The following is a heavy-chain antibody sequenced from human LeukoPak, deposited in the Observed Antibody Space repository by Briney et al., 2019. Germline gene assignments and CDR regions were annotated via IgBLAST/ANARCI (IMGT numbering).Heavy chain of an antibody. Sequence: GGSLRLSCPASGFTFSSYTLNWVRQAPGKGLEWVSPISSAGGYIYYADSLQGRLTITRDNAKNSLYLEMNSLRGVDTAVYYCAREIVSSNSFDNWGQGSLVTV. J-gene: IGHJ4*02. CDR2: ISSAGGYI. CDR3: AREIVSSNSFDN. V-gene: IGHV3-21*01. CDR1: GFTFSSYT. D-gene: IGHD2-2*01.